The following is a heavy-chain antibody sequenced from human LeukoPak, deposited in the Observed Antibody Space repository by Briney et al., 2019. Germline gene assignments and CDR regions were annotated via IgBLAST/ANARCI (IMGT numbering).Heavy chain of an antibody. CDR2: ISYDGSNK. J-gene: IGHJ4*02. D-gene: IGHD3-3*01. CDR3: AKEIRFLEWLPNFDY. Sequence: GRSLRLSCAASGFTFSSYGMHWVRQAPGKGLEWVAVISYDGSNKYYADSVKGRFTISRDNSKDTLYLQMNSLRAEDTAVYYCAKEIRFLEWLPNFDYWGQGTLVTVSS. V-gene: IGHV3-30*18. CDR1: GFTFSSYG.